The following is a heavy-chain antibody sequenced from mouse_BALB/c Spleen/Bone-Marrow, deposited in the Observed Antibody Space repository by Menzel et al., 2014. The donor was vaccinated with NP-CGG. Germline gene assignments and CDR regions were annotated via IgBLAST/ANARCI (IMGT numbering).Heavy chain of an antibody. CDR3: ARDWDGIDY. CDR2: ISYSGST. J-gene: IGHJ2*01. D-gene: IGHD4-1*01. V-gene: IGHV3-8*02. Sequence: VQLQQPGPSLVKPSQTLSLTCSVTGDSITSGYWNWIRKFPGNKLEDMGYISYSGSTYYNPSLNSRISITRDTSKNQYYLQLNSVTTEDTATYFCARDWDGIDYWAQGTTLTVSS. CDR1: GDSITSGY.